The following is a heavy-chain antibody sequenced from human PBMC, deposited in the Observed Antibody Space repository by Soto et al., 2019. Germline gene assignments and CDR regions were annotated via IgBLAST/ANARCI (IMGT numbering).Heavy chain of an antibody. CDR1: GFTFNTFW. CDR3: MRGVNILPGNDY. CDR2: INQDGSEK. Sequence: EVQLVESGGGLVQPGGSLRLSCAASGFTFNTFWMTWVRQAPGKGLEWMANINQDGSEKYYVDSVKGRFTISRHNANNFLLLQMHSLRAEYTAVYYCMRGVNILPGNDYWGQGTLVTVSS. D-gene: IGHD2-21*01. J-gene: IGHJ4*02. V-gene: IGHV3-7*01.